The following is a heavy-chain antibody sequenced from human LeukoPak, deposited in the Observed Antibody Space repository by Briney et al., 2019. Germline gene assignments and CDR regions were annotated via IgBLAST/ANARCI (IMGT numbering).Heavy chain of an antibody. V-gene: IGHV3-74*01. CDR1: GFSFSDNG. CDR3: ARRGYYYMDV. CDR2: INSDGSST. Sequence: GGSLRLSCAASGFSFSDNGMHWVRQAPGKGLVWVSRINSDGSSTSYADSVKGRFTISRDNAKNTLYLQMNSLRAEDTAVYYCARRGYYYMDVWGKGTTVTISS. J-gene: IGHJ6*03.